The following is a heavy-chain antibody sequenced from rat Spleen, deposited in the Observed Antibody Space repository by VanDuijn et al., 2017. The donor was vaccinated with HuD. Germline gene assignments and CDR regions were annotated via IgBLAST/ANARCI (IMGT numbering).Heavy chain of an antibody. D-gene: IGHD1-12*02. J-gene: IGHJ4*01. V-gene: IGHV5-29*01. CDR3: ARLGVVITSGVMDA. CDR1: GFTFSDYY. CDR2: ISYDGSST. Sequence: EVQLVESDGGLVQPGRSLKLSCAASGFTFSDYYMAWVRQAPTKGLEWVATISYDGSSTYYRDSVKGRFTISRDNAKSTLYLQMDNVRSEDTATYYCARLGVVITSGVMDAWGQGASVTVSS.